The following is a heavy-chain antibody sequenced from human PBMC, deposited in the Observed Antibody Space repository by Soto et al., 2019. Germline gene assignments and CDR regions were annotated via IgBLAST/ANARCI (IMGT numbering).Heavy chain of an antibody. V-gene: IGHV4-59*01. D-gene: IGHD6-6*01. CDR1: GGSMRNYY. J-gene: IGHJ4*02. CDR3: RSSYSTSSSPDY. CDR2: VYHSGRT. Sequence: SETLSLTCSVSGGSMRNYYWNWIRQPPGRGLEWIGYVYHSGRTNYNPSLKSRVSMSVDVPRNHFFLPLHAVTAADAAVYFCRSSYSTSSSPDYWGQGTLVTVSS.